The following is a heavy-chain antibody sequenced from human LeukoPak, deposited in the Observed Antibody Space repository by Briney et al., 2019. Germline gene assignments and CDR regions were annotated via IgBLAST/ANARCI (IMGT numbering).Heavy chain of an antibody. J-gene: IGHJ6*03. CDR2: IYYSGST. Sequence: SEALSLTCTVSGGSTSSYYWSWIRQPPGKGLEWIGYIYYSGSTNYNPSLKSRVTMSVDTSKNQFSLKLSSVTAADTAVYYCARSAGYQLLEGYYYYMDVWGKGTTVTVSS. V-gene: IGHV4-59*01. CDR3: ARSAGYQLLEGYYYYMDV. CDR1: GGSTSSYY. D-gene: IGHD2-2*01.